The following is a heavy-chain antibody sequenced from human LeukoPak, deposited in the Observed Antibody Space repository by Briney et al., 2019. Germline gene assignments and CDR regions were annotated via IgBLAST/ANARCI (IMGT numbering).Heavy chain of an antibody. V-gene: IGHV3-23*01. CDR2: ISAPGGHT. D-gene: IGHD2-15*01. Sequence: DPGGSLRLSCAASGFTFSSYALSWVRQPPGKGLEWVSTISAPGGHTYYADSVTGRFTISRDSSKSTLYLQMNSLRAEDTAVYYCAKGGGYSRNAFDIWGQGTMVTVSS. CDR1: GFTFSSYA. J-gene: IGHJ3*02. CDR3: AKGGGYSRNAFDI.